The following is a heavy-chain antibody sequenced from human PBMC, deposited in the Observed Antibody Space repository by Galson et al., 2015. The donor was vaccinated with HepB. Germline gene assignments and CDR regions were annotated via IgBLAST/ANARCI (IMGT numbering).Heavy chain of an antibody. CDR3: ARGGSVYSSSWPKVRFDP. Sequence: TLSLTCTVSGGSISSGGYYWSWIRQHPGKGLEWIGYIYYSGSTYYNPSLKSRVTISVDTSKNQFSLKLSSVTAADTAVYYCARGGSVYSSSWPKVRFDPWGQGTLVTASS. V-gene: IGHV4-31*03. CDR1: GGSISSGGYY. CDR2: IYYSGST. J-gene: IGHJ5*02. D-gene: IGHD6-13*01.